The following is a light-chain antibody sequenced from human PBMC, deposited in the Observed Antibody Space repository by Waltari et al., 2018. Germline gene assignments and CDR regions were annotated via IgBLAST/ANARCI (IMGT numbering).Light chain of an antibody. CDR3: YCAADSNVRV. V-gene: IGLV3-27*01. Sequence: SYELTQPSSVSVSPGQTARITCSGAVLAIKHVRWFQQKPGQAPVLVIYKDSERPSGIPDRISGSTSGTTVTLTISGAQVEDEADYYCYCAADSNVRVFGGGTRLTVL. CDR2: KDS. J-gene: IGLJ2*01. CDR1: VLAIKH.